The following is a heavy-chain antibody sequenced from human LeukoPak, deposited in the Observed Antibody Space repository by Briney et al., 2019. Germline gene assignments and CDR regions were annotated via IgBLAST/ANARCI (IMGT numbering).Heavy chain of an antibody. CDR3: ARDLDWILFDY. V-gene: IGHV3-74*03. J-gene: IGHJ4*02. Sequence: GGSLRLSCAPSGFTFSTYWMHWLRQAPGKGLVWVARIRPEGTTTAYAGSVKGRFTISRDNAKNTLFLQMNSLSAEDTAVYYCARDLDWILFDYWGQGTLVTVSS. D-gene: IGHD3-9*01. CDR1: GFTFSTYW. CDR2: IRPEGTTT.